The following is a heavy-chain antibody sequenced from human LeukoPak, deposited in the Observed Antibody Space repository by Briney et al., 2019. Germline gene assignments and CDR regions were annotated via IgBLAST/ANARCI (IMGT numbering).Heavy chain of an antibody. D-gene: IGHD3-22*01. J-gene: IGHJ4*02. CDR3: ARGDPYYYDSSGYPIDY. CDR1: GGSISSYY. CDR2: IYTSGST. V-gene: IGHV4-4*07. Sequence: SETLSLTCTVSGGSISSYYWSWIRQPAGKGLEWNGRIYTSGSTNYNPSLKSRVTISVDTSKNQFSLKLSSVTAADTAVYYCARGDPYYYDSSGYPIDYWGQGALVTVSS.